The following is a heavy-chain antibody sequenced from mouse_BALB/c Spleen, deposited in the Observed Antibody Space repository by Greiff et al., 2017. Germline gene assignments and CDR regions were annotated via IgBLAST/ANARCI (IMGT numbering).Heavy chain of an antibody. Sequence: EVQLQQSGPELVKPGASVKVSCKASGYSFTDYNMYWVKQSHGKSLEWIGNINPYYGSTSYNLKFKGKATLTVDKSSSTAYMQLNSLTSEDSAVYYCARRGNYYGSSDYWGQGTTLTVSS. J-gene: IGHJ2*01. D-gene: IGHD1-1*01. CDR3: ARRGNYYGSSDY. CDR2: INPYYGST. CDR1: GYSFTDYN. V-gene: IGHV1-39*01.